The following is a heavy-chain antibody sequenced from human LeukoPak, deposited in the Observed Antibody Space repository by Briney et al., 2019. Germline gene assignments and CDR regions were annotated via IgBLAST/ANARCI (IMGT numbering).Heavy chain of an antibody. Sequence: EASVKVSCKASGYTFTINHIHWVRQAPGQGLEWMGVINPSGDSTTYAQNFQGRVTMTRDTSTSTAYTELRSLRSDDTAMYYCARELQSWTMISGYWGQGTLVTVSS. CDR1: GYTFTINH. CDR2: INPSGDST. V-gene: IGHV1-46*01. J-gene: IGHJ4*02. D-gene: IGHD3-22*01. CDR3: ARELQSWTMISGY.